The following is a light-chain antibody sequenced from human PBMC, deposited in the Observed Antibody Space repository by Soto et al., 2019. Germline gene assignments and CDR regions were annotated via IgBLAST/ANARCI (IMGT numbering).Light chain of an antibody. Sequence: QSVLTQPPSASGTPGQRVTISCSGSSSNIGSNYVYWYQQLPGTAPKLLIYRNNQRPSGVPDRFSGSKSGTSASLAISGLRSEDEADYYCAAGDDILSGVVFGGGTKVTVL. CDR1: SSNIGSNY. CDR3: AAGDDILSGVV. V-gene: IGLV1-47*01. J-gene: IGLJ2*01. CDR2: RNN.